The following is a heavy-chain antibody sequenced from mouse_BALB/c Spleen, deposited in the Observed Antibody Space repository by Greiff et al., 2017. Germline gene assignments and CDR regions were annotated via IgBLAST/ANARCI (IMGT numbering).Heavy chain of an antibody. CDR2: IDPETGGT. V-gene: IGHV1-15*01. CDR3: TTLRSFDY. CDR1: GYTFTDYE. D-gene: IGHD2-12*01. J-gene: IGHJ2*01. Sequence: QVQLKQSGAELVRPGASVTLSCKASGYTFTDYEMHWVKQTPVHGLEWIGAIDPETGGTAYNQKFKGKATLTADKSSSTAYMELRSLTSEDSAVYYCTTLRSFDYWGQGTTLTVSS.